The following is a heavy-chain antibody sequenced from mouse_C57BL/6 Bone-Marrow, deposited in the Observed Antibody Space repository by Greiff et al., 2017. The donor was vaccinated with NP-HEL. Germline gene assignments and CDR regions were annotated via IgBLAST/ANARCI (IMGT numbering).Heavy chain of an antibody. CDR2: TSSGGSYT. V-gene: IGHV5-6*01. CDR1: GFTFSSYG. CDR3: ASPYDYDVAWFAY. D-gene: IGHD2-4*01. Sequence: EVKVVESVGDLVKPGGSLKLSCAASGFTFSSYGMSWVRQTPDKRLEWVATTSSGGSYTYYPDSVKGRFTISRDNAKNTLYLQMSSLKSEDTAMYYCASPYDYDVAWFAYWGQGTLVTVSA. J-gene: IGHJ3*01.